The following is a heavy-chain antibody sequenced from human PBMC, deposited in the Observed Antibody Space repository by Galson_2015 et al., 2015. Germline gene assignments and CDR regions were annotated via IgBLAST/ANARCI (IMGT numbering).Heavy chain of an antibody. CDR3: AKDHGGNYLDY. V-gene: IGHV3-30*18. J-gene: IGHJ4*02. Sequence: SLRLSCAASGFTFSSYGMHWVRQAPGKGLERVAVISYDGSNKYYADSVKGRFTISRDNSKNTLYLQMNSLRAEDTAVYYCAKDHGGNYLDYWGQGTLFPVSS. CDR1: GFTFSSYG. D-gene: IGHD4-23*01. CDR2: ISYDGSNK.